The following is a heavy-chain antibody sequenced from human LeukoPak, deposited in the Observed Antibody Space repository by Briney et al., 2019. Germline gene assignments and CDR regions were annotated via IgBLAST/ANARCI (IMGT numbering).Heavy chain of an antibody. V-gene: IGHV3-13*01. CDR2: IGTAGGT. J-gene: IGHJ4*02. CDR1: GSTFSSYD. D-gene: IGHD3-10*01. CDR3: ARGAAGGYGEYYFDY. Sequence: PGGSLRLSCAASGSTFSSYDMHWVRQATGKGLEWVSAIGTAGGTYYPGSVKGRFTISRENAKNSLYLQMNSLRAGDTAVYYCARGAAGGYGEYYFDYWGQGTLVTVSS.